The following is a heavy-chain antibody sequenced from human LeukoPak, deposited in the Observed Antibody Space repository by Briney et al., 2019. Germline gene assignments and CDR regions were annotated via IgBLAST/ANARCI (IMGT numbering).Heavy chain of an antibody. J-gene: IGHJ4*02. Sequence: PGGSLRLSCATSGFTFDTNAMSWVRQAPGKGLEWVSTIGNTETFYADSVTGRLTISRDNSKNTVYLHMNSLRVEDTAVYYCAKDWIQFNRVFDCFDSWGQGTLVTVSS. CDR2: IGNTET. CDR3: AKDWIQFNRVFDCFDS. D-gene: IGHD2-21*01. V-gene: IGHV3-23*01. CDR1: GFTFDTNA.